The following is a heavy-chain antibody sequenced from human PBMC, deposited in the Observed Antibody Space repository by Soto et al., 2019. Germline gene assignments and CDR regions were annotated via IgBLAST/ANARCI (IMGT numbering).Heavy chain of an antibody. Sequence: SETLSLTCAVSGGSISSSNWWSWVRQPPGKGLEWIGEIYHSGSTNYNPSLKSRVTISVDKSKNQFSLKLSSVTAADTAVYYCARDLGGLYYYDSSGHHWGQGTLVTVSS. CDR3: ARDLGGLYYYDSSGHH. CDR1: GGSISSSNW. D-gene: IGHD3-22*01. J-gene: IGHJ4*02. V-gene: IGHV4-4*02. CDR2: IYHSGST.